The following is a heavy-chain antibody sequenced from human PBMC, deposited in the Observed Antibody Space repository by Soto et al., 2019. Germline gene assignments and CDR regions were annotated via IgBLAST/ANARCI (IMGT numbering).Heavy chain of an antibody. CDR3: ARARHPYSRPYHYYYYGMDV. Sequence: ASVNVSCKSSGYTFTGYYIHWGRQAPGQGLEWMGWINPNSGGTNYAQKFQGWVTMTRDTSISTAYMELSRLRSDDTAVYYCARARHPYSRPYHYYYYGMDVWGQGTTVTVSS. J-gene: IGHJ6*02. CDR2: INPNSGGT. D-gene: IGHD6-13*01. V-gene: IGHV1-2*04. CDR1: GYTFTGYY.